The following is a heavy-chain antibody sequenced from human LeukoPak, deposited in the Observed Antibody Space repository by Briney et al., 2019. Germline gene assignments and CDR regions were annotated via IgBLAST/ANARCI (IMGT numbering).Heavy chain of an antibody. CDR3: ARDPANYYGSGSYPDY. CDR2: ISSSSSYR. CDR1: GFTFSSYS. Sequence: GGSLRLSCAASGFTFSSYSMNWVRQAPGKGREWVSSISSSSSYRYYADSVKGRFTISRDNAKNSLYLQMNSLRAEDTAVYYCARDPANYYGSGSYPDYWGQGTLVTVSP. D-gene: IGHD3-10*01. J-gene: IGHJ4*02. V-gene: IGHV3-21*01.